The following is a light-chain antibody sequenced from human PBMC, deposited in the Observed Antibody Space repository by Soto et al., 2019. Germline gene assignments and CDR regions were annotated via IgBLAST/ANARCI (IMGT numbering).Light chain of an antibody. V-gene: IGKV1-39*01. CDR2: AAS. CDR3: QQSYSTLRT. CDR1: QSISSY. Sequence: DIHMSQCPSSLSASEGDRVTITCRASQSISSYLNWYQQKPGKAPKLLIYAASSLQSGVPSRFSGSGSGTDFTLTISSLQPEDFATYYCQQSYSTLRTFGQGTKVDIK. J-gene: IGKJ1*01.